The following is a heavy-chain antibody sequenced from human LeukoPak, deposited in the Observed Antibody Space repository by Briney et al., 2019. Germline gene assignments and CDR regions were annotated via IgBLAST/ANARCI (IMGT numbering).Heavy chain of an antibody. CDR2: ISSSSSYI. D-gene: IGHD2-15*01. J-gene: IGHJ6*02. Sequence: GGSLRLSCAASGFTFSSYSMNWVRQAPGKGLEWVSSISSSSSYIYYADSVKGRFTISRDNAKNSLYLQMNSLRAEDTAVYYCARDIVAILDYYGMDVWGQGTTVTVPS. CDR1: GFTFSSYS. CDR3: ARDIVAILDYYGMDV. V-gene: IGHV3-21*01.